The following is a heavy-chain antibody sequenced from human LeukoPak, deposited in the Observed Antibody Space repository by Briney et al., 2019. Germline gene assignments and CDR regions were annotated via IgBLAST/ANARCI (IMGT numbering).Heavy chain of an antibody. D-gene: IGHD6-13*01. Sequence: KPSETLSLTCTVSGGSISSYYWSWIRQPPGKGLEWIGYIYYSGSTNYNPSLKSRVTISVDTSKNQFSLKLSSVTAADTAVYYCARDSSSWYEDAFDIWGQGTMVTVSS. CDR1: GGSISSYY. J-gene: IGHJ3*02. CDR3: ARDSSSWYEDAFDI. CDR2: IYYSGST. V-gene: IGHV4-59*01.